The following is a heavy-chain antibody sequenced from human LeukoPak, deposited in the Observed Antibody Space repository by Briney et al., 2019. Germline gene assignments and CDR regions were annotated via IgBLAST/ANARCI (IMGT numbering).Heavy chain of an antibody. D-gene: IGHD1-1*01. V-gene: IGHV4-59*08. J-gene: IGHJ4*02. CDR1: GGSISSYY. CDR2: INYIRTT. Sequence: SETLSLTCTVSGGSISSYYWNWIRQPPGKGLEWIGYINYIRTTDYSPSLKSRVTITLDTSKNRFSLKLSSVTAADTAMYYCASQLGGTTFHWGQGILVTVSS. CDR3: ASQLGGTTFH.